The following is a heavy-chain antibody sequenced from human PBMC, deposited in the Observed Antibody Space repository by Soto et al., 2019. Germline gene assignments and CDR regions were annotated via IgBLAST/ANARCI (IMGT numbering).Heavy chain of an antibody. CDR2: ISGSGATT. D-gene: IGHD6-13*01. V-gene: IGHV3-23*01. J-gene: IGHJ4*02. CDR1: GITFIADA. CDR3: AKSFSSNWYDYFDY. Sequence: LRLSCAASGITFIADAMSWVRQAPGKGLEWVSAISGSGATTYYADSVKGRFTISRDKSKNTLYLQMNSLRAEDTALYYCAKSFSSNWYDYFDYWGQGSLVTVSS.